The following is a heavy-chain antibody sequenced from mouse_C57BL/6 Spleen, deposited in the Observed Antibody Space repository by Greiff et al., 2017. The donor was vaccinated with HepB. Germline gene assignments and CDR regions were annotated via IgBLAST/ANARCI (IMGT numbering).Heavy chain of an antibody. D-gene: IGHD1-1*01. Sequence: VQLKQSGAELVRPGSSVKLSCKASGYTFTSYWMDWVKQRPGQGLEWIGNIYPSDSETHYNQKFKDKATLTVDKSSSTAYMQLSSLTSEDSAVYYCARAYGSSYWYFDVWGTGTTVTVSS. CDR1: GYTFTSYW. CDR2: IYPSDSET. CDR3: ARAYGSSYWYFDV. V-gene: IGHV1-61*01. J-gene: IGHJ1*03.